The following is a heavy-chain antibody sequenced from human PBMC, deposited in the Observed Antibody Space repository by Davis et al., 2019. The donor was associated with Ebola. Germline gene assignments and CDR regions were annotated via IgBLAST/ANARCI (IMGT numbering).Heavy chain of an antibody. D-gene: IGHD2-2*01. Sequence: SVKVSCKASGGTFSSYAISWVRQAPGQGLEWMGRIIPILGIANYAQKFQGRVTITADKSTSTAYMELSSLRSEDTAVYYCAAEEGYCSSTSCYAGYYYYGMDVWGQGTTVTVSS. J-gene: IGHJ6*02. CDR3: AAEEGYCSSTSCYAGYYYYGMDV. CDR1: GGTFSSYA. CDR2: IIPILGIA. V-gene: IGHV1-69*04.